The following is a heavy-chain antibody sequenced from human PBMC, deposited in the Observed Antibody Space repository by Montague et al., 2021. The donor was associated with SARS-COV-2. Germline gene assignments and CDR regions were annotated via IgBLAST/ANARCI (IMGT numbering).Heavy chain of an antibody. CDR3: ARRRESWSDAFDI. Sequence: SETLSLTCTVSGGSISSYYWGWIRQHPGKGLEWIGYIDYSSSTNYNTSLKNRVTISVDASKNKFFLKVRSVTAAATAVFYCARRRESWSDAFDIWGQGTMVTVSS. V-gene: IGHV4-59*08. D-gene: IGHD6-13*01. J-gene: IGHJ3*02. CDR2: IDYSSST. CDR1: GGSISSYY.